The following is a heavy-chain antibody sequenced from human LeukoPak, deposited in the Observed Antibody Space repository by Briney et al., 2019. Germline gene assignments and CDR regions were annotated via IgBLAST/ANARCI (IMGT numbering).Heavy chain of an antibody. V-gene: IGHV4-61*02. J-gene: IGHJ4*02. Sequence: SETLSLTCTVSGGSISSGSYYWSWIRQPAGKGLEWIGRIYTSGSTNYNPSLKSRVTISVDTSKTQFSLKLRSVTATDTAMYYCARGLRRVVRGDIIILPPDSWGQGTLVTVSS. CDR1: GGSISSGSYY. D-gene: IGHD3-10*01. CDR2: IYTSGST. CDR3: ARGLRRVVRGDIIILPPDS.